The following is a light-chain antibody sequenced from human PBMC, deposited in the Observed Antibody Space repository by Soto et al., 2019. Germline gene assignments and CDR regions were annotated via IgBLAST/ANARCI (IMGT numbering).Light chain of an antibody. J-gene: IGLJ3*02. V-gene: IGLV1-47*02. CDR2: SNN. CDR1: SSNIGAGYD. Sequence: QSVLTQTPSVSGAPGQKITMSCTGSSSNIGAGYDVHWYQQVPGAAPRLLIYSNNQRPSGVPDRFSGSKSGISASLAISGRRSEDEADYYCAAWDDGLSGPVFGGGTKVTVL. CDR3: AAWDDGLSGPV.